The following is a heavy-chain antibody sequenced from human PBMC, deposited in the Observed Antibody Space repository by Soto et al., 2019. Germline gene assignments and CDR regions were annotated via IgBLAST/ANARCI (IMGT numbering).Heavy chain of an antibody. J-gene: IGHJ4*02. CDR3: AKGDSSSWYYFDY. CDR2: ITASGTST. CDR1: GFTFSIYA. Sequence: PGGSLRLSCSASGFTFSIYAMSWVRQAPGKGVEWVAGITASGTSTYYADSVKGRFTISQDNSKNTVYLQMNSLSAEDTAVYYCAKGDSSSWYYFDYWGQGTLVTVAS. V-gene: IGHV3-23*01. D-gene: IGHD6-13*01.